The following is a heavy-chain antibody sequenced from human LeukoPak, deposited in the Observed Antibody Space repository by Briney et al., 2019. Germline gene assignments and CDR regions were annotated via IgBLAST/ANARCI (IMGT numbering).Heavy chain of an antibody. V-gene: IGHV3-48*03. J-gene: IGHJ4*02. CDR2: ISSSGSTI. Sequence: GSLRLSCAASGFTFSGYEVNWVRQAPGKGLEWVSYISSSGSTIYYADSVKGRFTISRDNAKNSLYLQMNSLRAEDTAVYYCARDDDYYDSSGYFDYWGQGTLVTVSS. CDR1: GFTFSGYE. D-gene: IGHD3-22*01. CDR3: ARDDDYYDSSGYFDY.